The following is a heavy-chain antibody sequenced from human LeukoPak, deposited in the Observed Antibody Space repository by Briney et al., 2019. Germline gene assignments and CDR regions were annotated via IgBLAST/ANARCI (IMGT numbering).Heavy chain of an antibody. J-gene: IGHJ4*02. D-gene: IGHD2-15*01. Sequence: GRSLRLSCAASGFTFSIYAMHGVRQAPGKGLEWVAVIPYDGSNKYYADSVQGRFTISRDNSQNTLYLQMNSLRAEDTAVYYCAKDKGSCSRGSCYPDYWGQGTLVTVSS. CDR3: AKDKGSCSRGSCYPDY. CDR2: IPYDGSNK. V-gene: IGHV3-30*18. CDR1: GFTFSIYA.